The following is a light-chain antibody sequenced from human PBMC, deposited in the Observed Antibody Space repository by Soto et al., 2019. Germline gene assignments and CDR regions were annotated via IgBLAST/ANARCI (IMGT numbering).Light chain of an antibody. V-gene: IGKV3-20*01. CDR2: GAS. CDR3: QHYGRSSWT. CDR1: QTVRSGF. Sequence: DIELTQSPGTLSLSPGERVTLSCRASQTVRSGFVAWYQQKPGQAPRLLIYGASTRATGIPVRFSGSGSGTDFTLTISSLEPEDLAVYYCQHYGRSSWTFGQGNKVEMK. J-gene: IGKJ1*01.